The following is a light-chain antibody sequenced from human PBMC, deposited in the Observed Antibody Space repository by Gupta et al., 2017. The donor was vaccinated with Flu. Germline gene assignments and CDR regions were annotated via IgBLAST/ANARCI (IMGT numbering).Light chain of an antibody. CDR3: QQSYITPRT. CDR2: GAS. V-gene: IGKV1-39*01. CDR1: QRLTTY. Sequence: PSSLAVSGGDKVTMTCRASQRLTTYIYWYQQKPGKAPKLLSYGASNLQSGVPSRFSGSRSGTDFTLTISSLQPEDFATYYCQQSYITPRTFGQGTKVEIK. J-gene: IGKJ1*01.